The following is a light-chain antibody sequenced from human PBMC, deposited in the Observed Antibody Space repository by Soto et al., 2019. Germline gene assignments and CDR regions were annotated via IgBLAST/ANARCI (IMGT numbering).Light chain of an antibody. CDR2: WAS. J-gene: IGKJ1*01. CDR3: QQYFSSWT. Sequence: IVMTQSPESLALSLGERATINCRSSQSVFFSSNKKNYLGWYQQKSGQPPKLLIYWASTRKSGVPDRFSGSGSGTDFTLTISSLQPEDVAVYYCQQYFSSWTFGQGTKVEIK. CDR1: QSVFFSSNKKNY. V-gene: IGKV4-1*01.